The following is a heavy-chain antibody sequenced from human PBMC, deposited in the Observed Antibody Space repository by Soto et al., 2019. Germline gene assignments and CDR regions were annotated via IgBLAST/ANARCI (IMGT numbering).Heavy chain of an antibody. D-gene: IGHD6-19*01. V-gene: IGHV3-33*01. CDR2: IWYDGSNK. CDR3: ARGGSGWSGFDY. CDR1: GLTFSSYD. J-gene: IGHJ4*02. Sequence: QVQLVESGGGVVQPGRSLRLSCAASGLTFSSYDMHWVRQAPGKGLEWVAVIWYDGSNKNYADSVTGRFTISRDNSKNTLYLQMNSLRAEDTAVYYCARGGSGWSGFDYWGQGTLVTVST.